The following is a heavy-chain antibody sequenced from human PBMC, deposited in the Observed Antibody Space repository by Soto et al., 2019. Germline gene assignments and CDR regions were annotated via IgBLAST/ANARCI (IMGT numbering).Heavy chain of an antibody. CDR3: TSPTPIAVYGMDV. V-gene: IGHV3-73*01. CDR1: GFTFSGSA. D-gene: IGHD6-19*01. J-gene: IGHJ6*02. CDR2: IRSQANSYAT. Sequence: EVQLVESGGGLVQPGGSLKLSCAASGFTFSGSAMHWVRQASGKGLEWVGRIRSQANSYATAYAASVKGRFTISSDDSKNTAYLQMNSLKTEDTAVYYGTSPTPIAVYGMDVWGQGTTVTVS.